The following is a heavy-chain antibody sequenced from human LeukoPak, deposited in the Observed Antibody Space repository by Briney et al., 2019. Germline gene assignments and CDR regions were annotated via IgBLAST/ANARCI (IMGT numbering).Heavy chain of an antibody. CDR1: GFTVSSNY. D-gene: IGHD4-23*01. CDR3: TRDLYGGKGDY. V-gene: IGHV3-66*02. J-gene: IGHJ4*02. CDR2: IYMGGST. Sequence: PGGSLRLSCAASGFTVSSNYVGWVRQAPGKGRGGVSVIYMGGSTYYADSVKGRFTISRDNSKNTPYLQMNSLRAEDTAVYYCTRDLYGGKGDYWGQGTLVTVSS.